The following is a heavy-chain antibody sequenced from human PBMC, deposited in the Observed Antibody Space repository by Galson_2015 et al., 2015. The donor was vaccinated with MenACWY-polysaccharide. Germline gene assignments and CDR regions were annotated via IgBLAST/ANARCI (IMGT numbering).Heavy chain of an antibody. D-gene: IGHD6-13*01. CDR1: GFNFRGNG. CDR3: AQNPSRLDIAAASP. CDR2: IRNDGRK. J-gene: IGHJ4*02. V-gene: IGHV3-30*02. Sequence: SLRLSCAASGFNFRGNGMHWVRQAPGKGLEWVALIRNDGRKHYPDAVKGRFTISRDNSKNTQHLQMNSLRPEDTAVYYCAQNPSRLDIAAASPWGQGALVSVCS.